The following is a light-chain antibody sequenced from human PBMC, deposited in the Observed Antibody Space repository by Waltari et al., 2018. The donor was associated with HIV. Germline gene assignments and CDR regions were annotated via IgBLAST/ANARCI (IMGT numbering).Light chain of an antibody. CDR3: ATWDDSLSGPV. CDR1: SSNIGNNS. V-gene: IGLV1-47*01. CDR2: RNN. J-gene: IGLJ3*02. Sequence: QSVLTQPPSASGTPGQRVTISCSGSSSNIGNNSVYWSQQPPGTPPTLLIYRNNQPPSGVPDRFSGSKPDTSASLAIRGLRSEEEADYCCATWDDSLSGPVFGGGTKLTVL.